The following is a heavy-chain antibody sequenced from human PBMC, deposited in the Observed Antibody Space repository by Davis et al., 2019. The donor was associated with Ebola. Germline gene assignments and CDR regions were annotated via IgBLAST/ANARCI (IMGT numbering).Heavy chain of an antibody. V-gene: IGHV3-23*01. CDR2: ISGRGGNT. Sequence: GESLKISCADSVITFSSYAMTWVRQAPGKGLEWVSAISGRGGNTYYADSVKGRFTISRDNSKKTMYLQMNSLRGEDTAVYYCARSGLSFGVVKYHYGMDAWGKGTTVTVSS. CDR3: ARSGLSFGVVKYHYGMDA. D-gene: IGHD3-3*01. CDR1: VITFSSYA. J-gene: IGHJ6*04.